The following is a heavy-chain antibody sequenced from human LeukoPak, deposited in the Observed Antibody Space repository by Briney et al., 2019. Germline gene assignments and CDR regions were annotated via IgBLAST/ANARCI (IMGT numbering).Heavy chain of an antibody. Sequence: PGGSLRLSCAASGFTFSTSWMDWVRQAPGKGLEWVANIKQDGSETYYVDSAKGRFTISRDNAKNSLYLQTDSLRVDDTAIYYCAKSLDYWGQGTLVTVSS. V-gene: IGHV3-7*01. J-gene: IGHJ4*02. CDR1: GFTFSTSW. CDR3: AKSLDY. CDR2: IKQDGSET.